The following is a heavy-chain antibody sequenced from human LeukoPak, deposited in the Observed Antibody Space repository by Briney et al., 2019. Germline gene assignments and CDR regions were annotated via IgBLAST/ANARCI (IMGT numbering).Heavy chain of an antibody. D-gene: IGHD3-22*01. J-gene: IGHJ6*03. CDR2: VTNSGTT. Sequence: SETLSLTCTVSGGSISTYYWSWFRQTPGKGLEWIGYVTNSGTTKFNPSLKSRVTISRDTSKNQFSLKLSSVTAADTAVYYCARDRYYYDSSGKYYMDVWGKGTTVTISS. CDR3: ARDRYYYDSSGKYYMDV. V-gene: IGHV4-59*12. CDR1: GGSISTYY.